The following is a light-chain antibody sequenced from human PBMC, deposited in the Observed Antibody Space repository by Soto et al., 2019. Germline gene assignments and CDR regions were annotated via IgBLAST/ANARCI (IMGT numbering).Light chain of an antibody. CDR1: SGHSTSI. Sequence: QTVVTQSSSASASLGSSVKLTCTLSSGHSTSIIAWHQQQPGKAPRYLMRLEGSGNYNKGSGIPDRFSGSSSGADRCLTISNLQFEDEADYYCETWDPNTRVFGGGTKVTVL. CDR2: LEGSGNY. V-gene: IGLV4-60*02. J-gene: IGLJ2*01. CDR3: ETWDPNTRV.